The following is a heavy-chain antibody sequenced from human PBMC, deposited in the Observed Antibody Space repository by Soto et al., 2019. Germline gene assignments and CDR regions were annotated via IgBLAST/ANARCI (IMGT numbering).Heavy chain of an antibody. V-gene: IGHV3-23*01. Sequence: GGSLRLSCAASGFTFSSYAMSWVRQAPGKGLEWVSIISGNGGSTYYADSVQGRFTISRDNSKNTLYVQMNSLRVEDTAVYYCARPLGWNDYYYGMDVWGQGTTVTVSS. CDR3: ARPLGWNDYYYGMDV. J-gene: IGHJ6*02. CDR2: ISGNGGST. CDR1: GFTFSSYA. D-gene: IGHD1-1*01.